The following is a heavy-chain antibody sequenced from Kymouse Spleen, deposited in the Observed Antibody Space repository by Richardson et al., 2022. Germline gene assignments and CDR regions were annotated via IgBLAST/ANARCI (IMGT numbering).Heavy chain of an antibody. J-gene: IGHJ6*02. CDR2: IWYDGSNK. CDR1: GFTFSSYG. Sequence: QVQLVESGGGVVQPGRSLRLSCAASGFTFSSYGMHWVRQAPGKGLEWVAVIWYDGSNKYYADSVKGRFTISRDNSKNTLYLQMNSLRAEDTAVYYCARDNLVGHYYGMDVWGQGTTVTVSS. CDR3: ARDNLVGHYYGMDV. V-gene: IGHV3-33*01. D-gene: IGHD2-15*01,IGHD2-21*02.